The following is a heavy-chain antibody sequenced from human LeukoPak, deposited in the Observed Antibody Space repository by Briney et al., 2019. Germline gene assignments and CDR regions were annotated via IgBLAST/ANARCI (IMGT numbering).Heavy chain of an antibody. D-gene: IGHD3-3*01. CDR2: IYHSGST. V-gene: IGHV4-59*01. CDR3: ARSPRSWSGPLYCMDV. CDR1: GGSISSYY. J-gene: IGHJ6*03. Sequence: PSETLSLTCTVSGGSISSYYWSWIRQPPGKGLEWIGYIYHSGSTNYNPSLKSRVTISVDTSKNQFSLKLSSVTAADTAVYYCARSPRSWSGPLYCMDVWGKGTTVTVSS.